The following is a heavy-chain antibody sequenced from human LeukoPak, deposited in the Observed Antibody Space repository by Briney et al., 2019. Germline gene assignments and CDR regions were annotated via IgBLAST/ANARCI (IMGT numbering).Heavy chain of an antibody. V-gene: IGHV1-2*02. CDR1: GYTFTGYY. CDR3: ARASSGSYSFDY. D-gene: IGHD1-26*01. Sequence: ASVKVSCKASGYTFTGYYMHWVRQAPGQGLEWMGWINPNSGGTNYAQKFQGRVTMTRDTSISTAYMELSRLRSDDTAVYYCARASSGSYSFDYWSQGTLVTVSS. J-gene: IGHJ4*02. CDR2: INPNSGGT.